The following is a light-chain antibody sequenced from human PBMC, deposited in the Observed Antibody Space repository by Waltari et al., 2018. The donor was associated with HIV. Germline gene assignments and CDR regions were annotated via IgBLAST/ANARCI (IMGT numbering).Light chain of an antibody. CDR3: SSYTSSRTWV. CDR2: EVS. CDR1: SSAVGCYYS. V-gene: IGLV2-14*01. Sequence: QSALTQPASVSGSPGQSITISCPGTSSAVGCYYSLSWYQQHPGKAPKLMIYEVSNRPSGVSNRFSGSKSGNTASLTISGLQAEDEADYYCSSYTSSRTWVFGGGTKLTVL. J-gene: IGLJ3*02.